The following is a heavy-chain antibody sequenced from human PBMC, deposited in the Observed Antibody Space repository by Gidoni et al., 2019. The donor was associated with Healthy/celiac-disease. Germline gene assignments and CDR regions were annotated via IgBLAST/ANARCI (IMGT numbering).Heavy chain of an antibody. J-gene: IGHJ4*02. CDR1: GFTVSSYA. CDR2: ISSNGGST. V-gene: IGHV3-64*01. CDR3: SRVSERTAPYYDILTGPQDY. Sequence: EVQLVESGGGLVQPGGSRRLYWAASGFTVSSYAMHWVRQAPGKGLESFSAISSNGGSTYSANSVKVRFTISRDNSKNTLYLQMGSLRAEAMAVYYCSRVSERTAPYYDILTGPQDYWGQGTLVTVSS. D-gene: IGHD3-9*01.